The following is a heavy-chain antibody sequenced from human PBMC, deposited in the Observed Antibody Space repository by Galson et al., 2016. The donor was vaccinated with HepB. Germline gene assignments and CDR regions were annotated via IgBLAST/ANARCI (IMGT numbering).Heavy chain of an antibody. V-gene: IGHV3-66*01. Sequence: SLRLSCAASGLSVSSNYMTWVRQVPEKGLEWVSVLYSSGTTYYADSVRGRFTISRDDSRNTLFLQMNDLRVDDTGIYYCARDEWRLGRWDNAMDVWGQGTLVTVSS. CDR2: LYSSGTT. CDR1: GLSVSSNY. D-gene: IGHD1/OR15-1a*01. CDR3: ARDEWRLGRWDNAMDV. J-gene: IGHJ4*02.